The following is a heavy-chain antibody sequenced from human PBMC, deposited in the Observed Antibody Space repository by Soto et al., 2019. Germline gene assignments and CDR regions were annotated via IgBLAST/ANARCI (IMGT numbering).Heavy chain of an antibody. D-gene: IGHD1-26*01. V-gene: IGHV1-69*01. J-gene: IGHJ3*02. CDR3: ARYYEYQILELAALDI. CDR1: GGAFSRYA. Sequence: QVLLVQSGAEVKKPGSSVKVSCKASGGAFSRYAISWVRQAPGQGLEWVGGIFPMYGTPVYAQKLQGRVTLTADEATTTAYMELRGLRYEDTAFYYCARYYEYQILELAALDIWGQGTMVNVSS. CDR2: IFPMYGTP.